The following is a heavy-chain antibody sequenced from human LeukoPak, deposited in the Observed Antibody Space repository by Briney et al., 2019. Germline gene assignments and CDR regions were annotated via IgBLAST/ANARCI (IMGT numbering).Heavy chain of an antibody. V-gene: IGHV3-23*01. D-gene: IGHD3-10*01. CDR3: AKDFGRVSGFFDF. J-gene: IGHJ4*02. Sequence: GGALRLSCVASGFTFSNYAMNGVRQVPGKGLEWVSRITDSGSSTYYTDSVKGRFTISRDNSKNTLYLQMPSLRAENTAIYYCAKDFGRVSGFFDFWGQGAPVTASS. CDR1: GFTFSNYA. CDR2: ITDSGSST.